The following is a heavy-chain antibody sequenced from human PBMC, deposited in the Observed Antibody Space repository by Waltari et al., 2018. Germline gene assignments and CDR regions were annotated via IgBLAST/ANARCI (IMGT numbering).Heavy chain of an antibody. CDR2: ISYDGSNK. CDR1: GFTFSSYA. CDR3: ARVVSSGYPDI. Sequence: QVQLVESGGGVVQPVRSLRLSCAASGFTFSSYAMHWVRQAPGKGLEWVAVISYDGSNKYYADSVKGRFTISRDNSKNTVYLRMNSLRAEDTAVYYCARVVSSGYPDIWGQGTMVTVSS. D-gene: IGHD6-19*01. V-gene: IGHV3-30-3*01. J-gene: IGHJ3*02.